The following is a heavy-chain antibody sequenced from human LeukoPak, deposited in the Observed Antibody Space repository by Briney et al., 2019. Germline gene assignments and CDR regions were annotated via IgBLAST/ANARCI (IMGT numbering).Heavy chain of an antibody. CDR3: ARGITMVRGVTTVNWFDP. V-gene: IGHV4-4*07. CDR2: VYTTGTT. Sequence: SETLSLTCTVSGGSISNYYWTWIRQPAGKGLEWIGRVYTTGTTNYNPSLKGRVTMSVDTSENKFSLKLSSVTAADTAVYYCARGITMVRGVTTVNWFDPWGLGTLVTVSS. D-gene: IGHD3-10*01. J-gene: IGHJ5*02. CDR1: GGSISNYY.